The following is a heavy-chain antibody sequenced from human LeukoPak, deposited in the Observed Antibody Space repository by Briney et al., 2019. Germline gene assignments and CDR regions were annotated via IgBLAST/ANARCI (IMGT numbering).Heavy chain of an antibody. CDR3: ARQVVRGVIIMPFDY. CDR1: GYSFTSYW. V-gene: IGHV5-51*01. Sequence: GESLKISCKGSGYSFTSYWIGWVRQMPGKGLEWMGIIYPGDSDTRYSPSFQGQVTISADKSISTAYLQWSSLKASDTAMYYCARQVVRGVIIMPFDYWGQGTLVTVSS. CDR2: IYPGDSDT. D-gene: IGHD3-10*01. J-gene: IGHJ4*02.